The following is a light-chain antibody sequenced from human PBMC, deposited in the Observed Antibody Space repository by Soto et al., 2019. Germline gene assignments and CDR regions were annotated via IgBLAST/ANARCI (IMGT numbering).Light chain of an antibody. CDR1: GGFDF. Sequence: QSALTQPRSVSGSPGQSVAISCTGIGGFDFVSWYQQYPGKAPKLMIYDVTTRPSGVPDRFSASKSGDTASLTISGLQAEDEADYYCCSYTGSYSVFGGGTKLTVL. V-gene: IGLV2-11*01. CDR2: DVT. J-gene: IGLJ3*02. CDR3: CSYTGSYSV.